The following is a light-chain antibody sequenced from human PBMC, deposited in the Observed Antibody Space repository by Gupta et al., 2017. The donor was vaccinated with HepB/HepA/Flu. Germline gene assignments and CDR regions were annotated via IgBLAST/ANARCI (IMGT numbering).Light chain of an antibody. CDR3: RQEYGYPRT. V-gene: IGKV1-6*01. Sequence: AIQMTQSPSSLSASVGDRVTITCRASQDIASDLGWYQHKPGTAPRLLIYGASTVKAGVPSRFSGRGSGTEFALTISSRQPEDFAIYYCRQEYGYPRTFGQGTKVDVK. CDR2: GAS. J-gene: IGKJ1*01. CDR1: QDIASD.